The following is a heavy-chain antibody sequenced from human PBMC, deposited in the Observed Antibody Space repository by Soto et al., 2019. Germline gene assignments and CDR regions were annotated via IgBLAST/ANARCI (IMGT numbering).Heavy chain of an antibody. Sequence: QVQLVESGGGVVQPGRSLRLSCAASGFTLSNYGIHWVRQAPGKGLEWVAVIWYDGTNKYYADSVKGRFSISRDNSKNTLYLQMNSLRAEDTAVYYCARDREGTGYYFDYWGQGTLVTVSS. CDR1: GFTLSNYG. CDR3: ARDREGTGYYFDY. CDR2: IWYDGTNK. J-gene: IGHJ4*02. D-gene: IGHD7-27*01. V-gene: IGHV3-33*01.